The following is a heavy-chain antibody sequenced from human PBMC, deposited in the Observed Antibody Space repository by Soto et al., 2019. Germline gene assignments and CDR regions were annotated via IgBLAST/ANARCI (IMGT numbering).Heavy chain of an antibody. Sequence: QVQLQQWGAGLLKPSETLSLTCAVYGGSFSGYYWSWIRQPPGQGLEWIGEINHSGSTNYNPSLKSRVTISVDTSKNQFSLKLSSVTAADTAVYYCAGSRTARHYYFDYWGQGTLVTVSS. J-gene: IGHJ4*02. D-gene: IGHD6-6*01. CDR2: INHSGST. CDR1: GGSFSGYY. V-gene: IGHV4-34*01. CDR3: AGSRTARHYYFDY.